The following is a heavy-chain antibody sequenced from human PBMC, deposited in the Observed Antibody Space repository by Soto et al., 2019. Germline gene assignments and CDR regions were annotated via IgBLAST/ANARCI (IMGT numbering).Heavy chain of an antibody. CDR3: ARRHSSSSAFVP. D-gene: IGHD6-13*01. J-gene: IGHJ5*02. CDR2: IDPSDSYT. CDR1: GYSFTSYW. V-gene: IGHV5-10-1*01. Sequence: PGESLKISCKGSGYSFTSYWISWVRQMPGKGLEWMGRIDPSDSYTNYSPSFQGHVTISADKSISTAYLQWSSLKASDTAMYYCARRHSSSSAFVPWGQGTLVTVSS.